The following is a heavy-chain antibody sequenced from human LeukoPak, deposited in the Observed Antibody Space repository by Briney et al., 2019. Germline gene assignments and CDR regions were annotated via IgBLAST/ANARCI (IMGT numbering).Heavy chain of an antibody. J-gene: IGHJ4*02. D-gene: IGHD2-15*01. Sequence: GGSLRLSCAASGFTFSSYGMHWVRQAPGKELEWVAVIWYDGSNKYYADSVKGRSTISRDNSKNTLYLQMNSLRAEDTAVYYCARGAWVVVVKGELDYWGQGTLVTVSS. CDR1: GFTFSSYG. CDR2: IWYDGSNK. CDR3: ARGAWVVVVKGELDY. V-gene: IGHV3-33*01.